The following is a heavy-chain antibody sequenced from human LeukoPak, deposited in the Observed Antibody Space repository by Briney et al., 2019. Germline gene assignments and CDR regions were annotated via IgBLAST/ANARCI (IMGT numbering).Heavy chain of an antibody. CDR3: ARGGLSGYYDY. V-gene: IGHV4-59*08. CDR1: GGSISSYY. D-gene: IGHD3-22*01. CDR2: IYYSGST. J-gene: IGHJ4*02. Sequence: SETLSLTCTVSGGSISSYYWSWIRQPPGKGLEWIGYIYYSGSTNYNPSLKSRVTISVDTSKNQFSLKLSSVTAADTAVYYCARGGLSGYYDYWGQGTLVTVSS.